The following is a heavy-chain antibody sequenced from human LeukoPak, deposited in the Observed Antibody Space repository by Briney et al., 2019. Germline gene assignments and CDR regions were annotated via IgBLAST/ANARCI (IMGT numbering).Heavy chain of an antibody. CDR2: IYSGGTT. CDR3: ARDCSASSSDYYPLGY. Sequence: GALRLSCAASGFTVSSKYMSWVRQAPGKGLEWVSVIYSGGTTYYADSVKGRFPISRDNSKNTLYLQMNSLRAEDTAVYYCARDCSASSSDYYPLGYWGQGTLVTVSS. V-gene: IGHV3-66*01. CDR1: GFTVSSKY. D-gene: IGHD3-22*01. J-gene: IGHJ4*02.